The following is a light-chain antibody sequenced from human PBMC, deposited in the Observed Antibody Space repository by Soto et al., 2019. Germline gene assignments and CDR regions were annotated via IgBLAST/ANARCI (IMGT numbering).Light chain of an antibody. Sequence: DIVMTQSPLSLPVTPGEPASISCRSSQSLLHSNGYNCLDWYLQKPGQSPQLLIHLGSNRASVVPDRFSGSGSCKAFTLIISRVEAEDVGAYYCMQPLQNPVTFGGGTKVEIK. CDR2: LGS. CDR3: MQPLQNPVT. J-gene: IGKJ4*01. CDR1: QSLLHSNGYNC. V-gene: IGKV2-28*01.